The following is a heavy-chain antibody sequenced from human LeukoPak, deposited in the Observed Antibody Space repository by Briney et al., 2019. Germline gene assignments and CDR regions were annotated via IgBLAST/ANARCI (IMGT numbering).Heavy chain of an antibody. Sequence: GGSLRLSCAASGFTFSSYGMHWVRQAPGKGLEWVAVIWYDGSNKYYADSVKGRFTISRDNSKNSLYLQMNSLRAEDTAVYYCARDKKVRGVIHDYYYYYGMDVWGQGTTVTVSS. J-gene: IGHJ6*02. CDR1: GFTFSSYG. V-gene: IGHV3-33*01. CDR2: IWYDGSNK. CDR3: ARDKKVRGVIHDYYYYYGMDV. D-gene: IGHD3-10*01.